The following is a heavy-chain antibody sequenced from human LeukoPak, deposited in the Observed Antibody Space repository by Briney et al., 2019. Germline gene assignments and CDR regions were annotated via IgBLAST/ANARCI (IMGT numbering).Heavy chain of an antibody. J-gene: IGHJ1*01. V-gene: IGHV3-21*01. Sequence: GGSLRLSCAASGFTFSTYSMNWVRQAPGKGLEWVSSISSSSSYIHYADSVKGRFTISRDNAKNSLYLQMNSLRAEDTAVYYCARDLSSSSTAYLHHWGQGTLVTVSS. D-gene: IGHD6-6*01. CDR3: ARDLSSSSTAYLHH. CDR2: ISSSSSYI. CDR1: GFTFSTYS.